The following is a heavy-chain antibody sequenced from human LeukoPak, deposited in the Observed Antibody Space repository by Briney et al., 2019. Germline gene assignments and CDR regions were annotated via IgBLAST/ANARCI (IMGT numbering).Heavy chain of an antibody. V-gene: IGHV4-59*01. CDR1: GGSISSYY. CDR3: ARDVADCSGTSCYSHYYYMDV. D-gene: IGHD2-2*01. Sequence: SETLSLTCTVSGGSISSYYWSWIRQPPGKGLEWIGYIYYSGSTNYNPSLKSRVTISVDTSKNQFSLKLSSVTAADTAVYYCARDVADCSGTSCYSHYYYMDVWGKGTTVTVSS. CDR2: IYYSGST. J-gene: IGHJ6*03.